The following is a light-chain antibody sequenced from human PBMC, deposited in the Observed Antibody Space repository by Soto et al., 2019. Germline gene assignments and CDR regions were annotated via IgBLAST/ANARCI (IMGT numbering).Light chain of an antibody. Sequence: DIRMSRSATTLSASVGHRGTIRCRPSRNIGSWLAWYQQKAGKAPNLLIYRASILETGVPSSFTGSASGTEFTLTISSLQPDDFATYYCQQHSNYPITFGGGTKV. CDR3: QQHSNYPIT. V-gene: IGKV1-5*03. J-gene: IGKJ4*01. CDR2: RAS. CDR1: RNIGSW.